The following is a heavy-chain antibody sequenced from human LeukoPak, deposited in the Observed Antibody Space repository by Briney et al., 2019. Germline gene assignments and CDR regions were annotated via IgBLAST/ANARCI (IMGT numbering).Heavy chain of an antibody. CDR1: GGSISSGGYY. D-gene: IGHD2-2*01. V-gene: IGHV4-31*03. CDR3: ASAYCTTTYCCIDY. J-gene: IGHJ4*02. CDR2: ICYSGST. Sequence: KASQTLSLTCTVSGGSISSGGYYWNWIRQHPGKGLEWIGYICYSGSTCYNPSLQSRVTISVDTSKNQFSLKLRSVTAADTAVHYCASAYCTTTYCCIDYWGQGTLVTVSS.